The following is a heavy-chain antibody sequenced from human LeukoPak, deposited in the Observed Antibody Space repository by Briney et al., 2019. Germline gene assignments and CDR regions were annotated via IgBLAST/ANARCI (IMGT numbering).Heavy chain of an antibody. CDR1: GGTFSSYA. V-gene: IGHV1-69*13. CDR3: ARDLYGDYGSLYFDY. CDR2: IITIFGTT. D-gene: IGHD4-17*01. J-gene: IGHJ4*02. Sequence: ASVKVSCKASGGTFSSYAISWVRQAPGQGLEWMGGIITIFGTTNYAQKFQGRVTITADESTTTAYMELSSLRSEDTAVYYCARDLYGDYGSLYFDYWGQGTLVTVSS.